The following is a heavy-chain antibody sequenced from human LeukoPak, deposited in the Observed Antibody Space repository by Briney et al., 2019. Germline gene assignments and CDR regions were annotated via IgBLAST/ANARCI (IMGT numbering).Heavy chain of an antibody. J-gene: IGHJ4*02. Sequence: GGSLRLSCAASGFTFDDYAMHWVRQAPGKGLEWVSGISWNSGSIGYADSVKGRFTISRDNAKNSLYLQMNSLRAEDTALYYCAKASGGTDYYGSGSYYNAFDYWGQGTLVTVSS. CDR2: ISWNSGSI. D-gene: IGHD3-10*01. CDR3: AKASGGTDYYGSGSYYNAFDY. V-gene: IGHV3-9*01. CDR1: GFTFDDYA.